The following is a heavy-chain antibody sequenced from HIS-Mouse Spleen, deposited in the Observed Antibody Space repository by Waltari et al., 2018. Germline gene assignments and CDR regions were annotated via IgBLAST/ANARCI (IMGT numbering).Heavy chain of an antibody. CDR1: GYTFTGYY. CDR2: TNPNRGGT. D-gene: IGHD2-8*01. Sequence: QVQLVQSGAEVKKPGASVKVSCKASGYTFTGYYMHWVRQAPGQGLEWMGWTNPNRGGTNYGKRFQGRVTMTRDTSISTAYMGLSRLRSDDTAVYYCARPDYCTNGVCPRDFQHWGQGTLVTVSS. CDR3: ARPDYCTNGVCPRDFQH. J-gene: IGHJ1*01. V-gene: IGHV1-2*02.